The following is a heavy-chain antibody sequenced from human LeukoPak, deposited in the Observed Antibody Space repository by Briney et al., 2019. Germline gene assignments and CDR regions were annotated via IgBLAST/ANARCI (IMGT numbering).Heavy chain of an antibody. Sequence: ASVKVSCEASGYTFTSYAMNWVRQAPGQGLEWMGWINTNTGNPTYAQGFTGRFVFSLDISVSTAYLQISSLKAEDTAVYYCARDSSDDYGDYPDYWGQGTLVTVSS. CDR1: GYTFTSYA. J-gene: IGHJ4*02. CDR2: INTNTGNP. V-gene: IGHV7-4-1*02. CDR3: ARDSSDDYGDYPDY. D-gene: IGHD4-17*01.